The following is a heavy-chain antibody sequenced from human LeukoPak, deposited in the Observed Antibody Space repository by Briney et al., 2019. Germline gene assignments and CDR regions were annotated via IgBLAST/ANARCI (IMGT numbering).Heavy chain of an antibody. J-gene: IGHJ6*03. CDR3: ATGGGYEAQYYYSYLDV. V-gene: IGHV3-30*04. CDR1: GSTFSSYA. D-gene: IGHD5-12*01. Sequence: PGGSLRLSCAASGSTFSSYAMHWVRQAPGKGLEWVAVISYDGSNKYYADSVKGRFTISRDNSKNTLYLQMNSLRAEDTAVYYCATGGGYEAQYYYSYLDVWGKGTMVTISS. CDR2: ISYDGSNK.